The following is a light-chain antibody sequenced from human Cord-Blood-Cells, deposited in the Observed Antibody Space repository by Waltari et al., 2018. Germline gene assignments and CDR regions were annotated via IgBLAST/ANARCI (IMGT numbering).Light chain of an antibody. CDR3: QQYNNWPPCT. Sequence: EIVMTQSPATLSVSPGERDTLSCRASQSVSSNLAWYQQKPGQAPRLLIYGASTRTTGIPARFSCSGSGTEFTLTISSLQSENFAVYYCQQYNNWPPCTFGQGTKVEIK. CDR1: QSVSSN. V-gene: IGKV3-15*01. J-gene: IGKJ1*01. CDR2: GAS.